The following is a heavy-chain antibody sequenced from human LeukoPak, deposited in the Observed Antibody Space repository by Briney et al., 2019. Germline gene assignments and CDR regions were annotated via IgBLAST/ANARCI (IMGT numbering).Heavy chain of an antibody. J-gene: IGHJ4*02. CDR3: AEGETTVALYFDY. CDR1: RFQFSSYA. CDR2: ISGSGGST. D-gene: IGHD4-11*01. V-gene: IGHV3-23*01. Sequence: GGSLRLSCVASRFQFSSYAMSWVRQAPGKGLEWVSVISGSGGSTYYADSVKGRFTISRDNSKNTLYLQMNSLRAEDTAVYYCAEGETTVALYFDYWGQGTLVTVSS.